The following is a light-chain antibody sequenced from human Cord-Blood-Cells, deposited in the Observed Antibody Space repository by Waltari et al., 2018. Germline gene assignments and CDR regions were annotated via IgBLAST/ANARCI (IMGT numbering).Light chain of an antibody. J-gene: IGLJ3*02. CDR1: SSDVGGYNS. CDR2: DVS. V-gene: IGLV2-14*03. Sequence: QSALPQPASVSGSPGQSITISCTGTSSDVGGYNSVHWYQHHPGKAPKLLIYDVSNRPSGFSNRFSGSKSGNTASLTISGLQAEDEADYYCSSYTSSSTWVFGGGTKLTVL. CDR3: SSYTSSSTWV.